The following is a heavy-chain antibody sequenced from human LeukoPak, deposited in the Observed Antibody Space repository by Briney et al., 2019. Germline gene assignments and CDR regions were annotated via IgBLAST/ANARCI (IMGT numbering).Heavy chain of an antibody. CDR2: ISAYNGNT. J-gene: IGHJ6*04. Sequence: ASVTVSCKASGYTFTSYGISWVRQAPGQGLEWMGWISAYNGNTNYAQKLQGRVTMTTDTSTSTAYMELRSLRSDDTAVYYCARYLLPYGYMDVWGKGTTVTISS. CDR1: GYTFTSYG. D-gene: IGHD5-18*01. V-gene: IGHV1-18*01. CDR3: ARYLLPYGYMDV.